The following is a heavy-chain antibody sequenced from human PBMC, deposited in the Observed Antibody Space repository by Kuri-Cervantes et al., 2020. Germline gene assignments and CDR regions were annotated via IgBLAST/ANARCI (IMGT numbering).Heavy chain of an antibody. V-gene: IGHV4-34*01. CDR1: GGSLSGYF. CDR2: IRHAGNT. Sequence: SQTLSLTCALYGGSLSGYFWNSSPQPPGKGLECIGEIRHAGNTNDNPSLQSRLTISIDTSKNQFSLKLNTVTSADTAVYYCARGFVWRFVKACDPWGQGILVTVSS. CDR3: ARGFVWRFVKACDP. D-gene: IGHD3-3*01. J-gene: IGHJ5*02.